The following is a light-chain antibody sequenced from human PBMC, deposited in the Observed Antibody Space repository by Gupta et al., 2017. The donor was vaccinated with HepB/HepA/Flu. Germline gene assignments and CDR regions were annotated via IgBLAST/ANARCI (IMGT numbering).Light chain of an antibody. CDR3: GADHGSGSNFVVV. V-gene: IGLV9-49*01. CDR1: RGYSNYK. CDR2: VGTGGIVG. J-gene: IGLJ2*01. Sequence: QPVLTQPPSASASLGASVPLTCPLSRGYSNYKVDWYQQRPGKGPRFVMRVGTGGIVGSKGDGIPDRFSVLGSGLNRYLTIKNIQEEDESDYHCGADHGSGSNFVVVFGGGTKLTVL.